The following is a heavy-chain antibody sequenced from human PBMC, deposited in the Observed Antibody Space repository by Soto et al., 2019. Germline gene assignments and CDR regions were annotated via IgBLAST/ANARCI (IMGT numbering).Heavy chain of an antibody. Sequence: PSQTLSLTCVISGDSVSTNSAAWNWIRQSPSRGLEWLGRTYYRSKWYNDYAASVQSRITINPDTSKNHFSLQLNSVTPEDTAVYYCARSSAAAAGLDYWGRGTLVTVSS. J-gene: IGHJ4*02. D-gene: IGHD6-13*01. CDR3: ARSSAAAAGLDY. V-gene: IGHV6-1*01. CDR1: GDSVSTNSAA. CDR2: TYYRSKWYN.